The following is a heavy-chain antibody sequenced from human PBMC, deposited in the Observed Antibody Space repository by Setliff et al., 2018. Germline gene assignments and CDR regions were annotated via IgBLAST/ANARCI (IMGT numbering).Heavy chain of an antibody. D-gene: IGHD6-19*01. CDR1: CCSISSSSYD. CDR3: ARHASPYSSGWYSMAAWFDP. CDR2: SYYSGRT. V-gene: IGHV4-39*01. Sequence: SETLSLTCTVSCCSISSSSYDWGWIRQPTGKGLEWIGTSYYSGRTYYNPSRKSRVTISVDTSKNQFSLKLSSVTAAATAVYHCARHASPYSSGWYSMAAWFDPWGQVTLVTVSS. J-gene: IGHJ5*02.